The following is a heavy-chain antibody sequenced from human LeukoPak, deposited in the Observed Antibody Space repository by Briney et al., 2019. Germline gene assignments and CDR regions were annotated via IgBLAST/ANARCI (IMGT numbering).Heavy chain of an antibody. CDR1: GFTFSSYW. D-gene: IGHD3-10*01. Sequence: GGSLRLSCAASGFTFSSYWMSWVRQAPGKGLEWVANIKQDGSEKYYVDSVKGRFTISRDNAKNSLYLQMNSLRAEDTAVYYCAGYYYGSGEPHFFDYWGQGTLVTVSS. V-gene: IGHV3-7*01. J-gene: IGHJ4*02. CDR3: AGYYYGSGEPHFFDY. CDR2: IKQDGSEK.